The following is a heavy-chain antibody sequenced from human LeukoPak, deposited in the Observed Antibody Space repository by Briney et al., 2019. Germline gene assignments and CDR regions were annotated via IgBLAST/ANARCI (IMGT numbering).Heavy chain of an antibody. CDR2: ISSSSSYI. CDR1: GFTFSNAW. Sequence: GGSLRLSCAASGFTFSNAWMSWVRQAPGKGLEWVSSISSSSSYIYYADSVKGRFTISRDNAKNSLYLQMNSLRAEDTAVYYCATDYSAYDPPDSWGQGTLVTVSS. D-gene: IGHD5-12*01. V-gene: IGHV3-21*01. J-gene: IGHJ4*02. CDR3: ATDYSAYDPPDS.